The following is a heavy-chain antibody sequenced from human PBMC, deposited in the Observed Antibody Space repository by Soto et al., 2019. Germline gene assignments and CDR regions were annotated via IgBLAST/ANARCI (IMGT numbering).Heavy chain of an antibody. CDR3: AKDHGDCSSNSCYPDY. V-gene: IGHV3-23*01. D-gene: IGHD2-2*01. Sequence: GGSLRLSCAASGFTFSSYAMSWVRQAPGKGLEWVSAISGSGGSTYYADSVKGRFTISRDNSKNTLYLQMNSLRAEDTAVYYCAKDHGDCSSNSCYPDYWGQGTLVTVSS. CDR1: GFTFSSYA. J-gene: IGHJ4*02. CDR2: ISGSGGST.